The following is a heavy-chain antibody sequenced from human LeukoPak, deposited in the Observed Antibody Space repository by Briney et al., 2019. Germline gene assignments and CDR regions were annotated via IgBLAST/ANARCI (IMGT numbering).Heavy chain of an antibody. CDR2: ISYDGSNK. D-gene: IGHD3-16*01. J-gene: IGHJ4*02. Sequence: PGGSLRLSCAASGFTFSSYGMHWVRQAPGKGLEWVAVISYDGSNKYYADSVKGRFTISRDNSKNTLYLQMNSLRAEDTALYYCANPHEGDWGQGTLVTVSS. V-gene: IGHV3-30*18. CDR1: GFTFSSYG. CDR3: ANPHEGD.